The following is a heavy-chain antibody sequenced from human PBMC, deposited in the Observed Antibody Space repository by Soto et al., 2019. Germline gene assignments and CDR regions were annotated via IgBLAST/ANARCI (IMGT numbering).Heavy chain of an antibody. CDR2: IYYSGST. Sequence: SETLSLTCTVSGGSISSYYWSWIRQPPGKGLEWIGYIYYSGSTNYNPSLKSRVTISIDTSKNQFSLKLSSVTAADTAVYYCARHRLGSGYSLYMDVWGKGTTVTV. CDR3: ARHRLGSGYSLYMDV. J-gene: IGHJ6*03. V-gene: IGHV4-59*08. D-gene: IGHD3-3*01. CDR1: GGSISSYY.